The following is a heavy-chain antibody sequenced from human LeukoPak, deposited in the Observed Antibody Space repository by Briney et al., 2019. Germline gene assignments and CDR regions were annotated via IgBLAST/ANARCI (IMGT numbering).Heavy chain of an antibody. CDR1: GGTFSSYA. V-gene: IGHV1-69*04. J-gene: IGHJ5*02. CDR3: ARRYCSSTSCSRGTYNWFDP. D-gene: IGHD2-2*01. CDR2: IIPFLGMA. Sequence: GASVKVSCKASGGTFSSYAISWVGQAPGKGLEWMGRIIPFLGMANYAQKFQGRVTITADKSTSTAYMELSSLRSEDTAVYYCARRYCSSTSCSRGTYNWFDPWGQGTLVTVSS.